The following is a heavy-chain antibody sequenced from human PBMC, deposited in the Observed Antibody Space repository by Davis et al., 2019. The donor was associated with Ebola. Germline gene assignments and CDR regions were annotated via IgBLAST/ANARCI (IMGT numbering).Heavy chain of an antibody. J-gene: IGHJ6*03. D-gene: IGHD3-22*01. CDR3: ARDLRYDSSGYDYYFYMDV. CDR2: IYYRGRT. Sequence: PSETLSLTCTVPGGSISRGGSYWTWIRQHPGKGLEWIGYIYYRGRTYYNPSLKSRVTISLETSKNQFSLNLYSVTAADTAVYYCARDLRYDSSGYDYYFYMDVWGKGTTVTVSS. CDR1: GGSISRGGSY. V-gene: IGHV4-31*03.